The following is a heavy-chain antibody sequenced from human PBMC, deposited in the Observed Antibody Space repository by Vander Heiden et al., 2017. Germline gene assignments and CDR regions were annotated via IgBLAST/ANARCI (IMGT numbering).Heavy chain of an antibody. J-gene: IGHJ4*02. D-gene: IGHD6-19*01. V-gene: IGHV3-23*01. Sequence: EVQQLESGGGLVQPGGSLRLSCAASGFNFNNYVMTWVRQTPGKGLEWVSDISGSGDRTHYADSVKGRFIISRDNSKNTLSLQMNSLRAEDTAVYYCAKDIHSSGWYYFDNWGQGTLVTVSS. CDR3: AKDIHSSGWYYFDN. CDR1: GFNFNNYV. CDR2: ISGSGDRT.